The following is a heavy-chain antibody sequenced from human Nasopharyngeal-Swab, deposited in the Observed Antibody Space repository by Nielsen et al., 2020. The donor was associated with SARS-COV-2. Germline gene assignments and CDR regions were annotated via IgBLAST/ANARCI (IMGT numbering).Heavy chain of an antibody. Sequence: WIRQPPGKGLEWVAYISSTSSHTNYADSVKGRFTISRDNAKNSLYLQMDSPRAEDTAVYYCPSQRGGSGYDRWGQGTLVTVSS. D-gene: IGHD5-12*01. CDR3: PSQRGGSGYDR. CDR2: ISSTSSHT. J-gene: IGHJ4*02. V-gene: IGHV3-11*03.